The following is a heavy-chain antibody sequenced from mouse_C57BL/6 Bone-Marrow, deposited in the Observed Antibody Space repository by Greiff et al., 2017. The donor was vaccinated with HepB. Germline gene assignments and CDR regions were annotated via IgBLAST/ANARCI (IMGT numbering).Heavy chain of an antibody. CDR2: IRNKANGYTT. CDR3: ASSSYHWYFDV. D-gene: IGHD1-1*01. CDR1: GFTFTDYY. J-gene: IGHJ1*03. Sequence: EVQVVESGGGLVQPGGSLSLSCAASGFTFTDYYMSWVRQPPGKALEWLGFIRNKANGYTTEYSASVKGRFTISRDNSQSILYLQMNALRAEDSATYYCASSSYHWYFDVWGTGTTVTVSS. V-gene: IGHV7-3*01.